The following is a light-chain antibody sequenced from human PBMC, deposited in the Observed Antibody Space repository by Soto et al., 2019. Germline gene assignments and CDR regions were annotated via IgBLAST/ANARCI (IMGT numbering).Light chain of an antibody. CDR3: SSYAGSNSVV. CDR2: EVS. Sequence: QSALTQPPSASGSPGQSVTISCTGMSSDVGGYNYVSWYQQHPGKAPKLMIYEVSKWPSGVPDRFSGSKSGNTASLTVSGLQAEDEADYYCSSYAGSNSVVFGGGTKLTVL. V-gene: IGLV2-8*01. J-gene: IGLJ2*01. CDR1: SSDVGGYNY.